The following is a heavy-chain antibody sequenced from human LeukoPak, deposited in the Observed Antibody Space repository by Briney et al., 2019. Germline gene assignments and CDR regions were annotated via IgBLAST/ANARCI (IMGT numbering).Heavy chain of an antibody. CDR3: ARGPFDAFDI. V-gene: IGHV3-11*06. CDR2: IGSSSSYI. CDR1: GFTFSDYY. J-gene: IGHJ3*02. Sequence: GGSLRLSCAASGFTFSDYYMSWIRQAPGKALEWVSSIGSSSSYIYYADSVKGRFTISRDNAKNSLYLQMNSLRAEDTAVYYCARGPFDAFDIWGQGTMVTVSS.